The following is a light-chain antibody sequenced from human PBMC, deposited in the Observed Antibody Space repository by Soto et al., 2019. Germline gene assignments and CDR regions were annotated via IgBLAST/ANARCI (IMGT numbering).Light chain of an antibody. CDR2: GVS. CDR3: QQYGSSPRT. V-gene: IGKV3-20*01. Sequence: ELVMTQSPATLSVSPGERATLSCRASQSVTSNYLAWYQQKPGQAPRLLIYGVSSRATGVPDRFSGSGSGTDFTLTISRLEPEDFAVYYCQQYGSSPRTFGQGTKVDIK. CDR1: QSVTSNY. J-gene: IGKJ1*01.